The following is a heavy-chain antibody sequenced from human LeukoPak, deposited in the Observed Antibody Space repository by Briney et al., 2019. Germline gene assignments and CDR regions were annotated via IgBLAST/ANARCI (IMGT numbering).Heavy chain of an antibody. CDR1: GFAFSNHW. Sequence: GGSLRLSCAASGFAFSNHWMHWVRQAPGKGLVWVSRIDEGGGNAMYADSVKGRFSISRDNAKNTVNLQMNSLRAEDTGVYYCARAWARGYSGYDFDYWGQGTLVTVSS. CDR3: ARAWARGYSGYDFDY. J-gene: IGHJ4*02. V-gene: IGHV3-74*03. CDR2: IDEGGGNA. D-gene: IGHD5-12*01.